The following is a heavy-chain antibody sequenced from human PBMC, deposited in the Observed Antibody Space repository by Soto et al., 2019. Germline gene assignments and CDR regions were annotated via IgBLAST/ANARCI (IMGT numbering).Heavy chain of an antibody. CDR2: ISYDGSNK. CDR3: AKGRLRYTYAFDY. V-gene: IGHV3-30*18. CDR1: GFTFSSYG. Sequence: QVQLVESGGGVVQPGRSLRLSCAASGFTFSSYGMHWVRQAPGKGLEWVVVISYDGSNKYYADSVKGRFTISRDNSKNTLYLQMNSLRAEDTAVYYCAKGRLRYTYAFDYWGQGTLVTVSS. D-gene: IGHD4-17*01. J-gene: IGHJ4*02.